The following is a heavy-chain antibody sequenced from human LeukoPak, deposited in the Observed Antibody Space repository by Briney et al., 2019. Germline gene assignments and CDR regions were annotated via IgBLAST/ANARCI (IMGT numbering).Heavy chain of an antibody. CDR2: IYPGDSDT. CDR3: ARRGGYCSGGSCYSWFDP. V-gene: IGHV5-51*01. D-gene: IGHD2-15*01. Sequence: GESLKISCKGSGYSFTSYWIGWVRQMPGKGLEWMGIIYPGDSDTRYSPSFQGQVTISADKSISTAYLQWSSLKASDTAMYYCARRGGYCSGGSCYSWFDPWGQGTLVTVSS. CDR1: GYSFTSYW. J-gene: IGHJ5*02.